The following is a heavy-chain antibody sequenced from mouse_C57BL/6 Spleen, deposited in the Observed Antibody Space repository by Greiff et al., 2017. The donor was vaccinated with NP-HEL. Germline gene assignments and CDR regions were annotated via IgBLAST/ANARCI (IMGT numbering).Heavy chain of an antibody. Sequence: QVQLQQSGAELVKPGASVKISCKASGYAFSSYWMNWVKQRPGKGLEWIGQIYPGDGDTNYNGKFKGKATLTADKSSSTAYMQLSSLTSEDSAVYFCARAGYDGYLYFDYWGQGTTLTVSS. CDR1: GYAFSSYW. V-gene: IGHV1-80*01. D-gene: IGHD2-3*01. J-gene: IGHJ2*01. CDR2: IYPGDGDT. CDR3: ARAGYDGYLYFDY.